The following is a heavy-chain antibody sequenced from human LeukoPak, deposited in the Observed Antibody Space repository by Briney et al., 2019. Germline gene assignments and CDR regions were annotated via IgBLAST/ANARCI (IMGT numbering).Heavy chain of an antibody. CDR1: GFTFDDYA. V-gene: IGHV3-9*01. CDR3: AKAVEMATAPFDY. Sequence: GRSLRLSCAASGFTFDDYAMHWVRQAPGKGLEWVSGISWNSGSIGYADSVKGRFTIPRDNAKNSLYLQMNSLRAEDTALYYCAKAVEMATAPFDYWGQGTLVTVSS. D-gene: IGHD5-18*01. J-gene: IGHJ4*02. CDR2: ISWNSGSI.